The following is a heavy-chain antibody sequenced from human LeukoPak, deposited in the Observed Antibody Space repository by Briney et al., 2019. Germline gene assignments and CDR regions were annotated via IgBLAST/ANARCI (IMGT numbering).Heavy chain of an antibody. CDR1: GFTFSSYA. V-gene: IGHV3-23*01. Sequence: SGGSLRLSCAASGFTFSSYAMSWVRQAPGKGLEWVSAISGSGGSTYYADSVKGRFTISRDNSKNTLYLQMNSLRAEDTAVYYCAKVITMIVVVGAFDIWGQGTMVTVSS. CDR3: AKVITMIVVVGAFDI. CDR2: ISGSGGST. D-gene: IGHD3-22*01. J-gene: IGHJ3*02.